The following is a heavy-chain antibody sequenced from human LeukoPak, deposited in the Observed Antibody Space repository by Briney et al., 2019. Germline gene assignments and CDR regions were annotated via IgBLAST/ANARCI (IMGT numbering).Heavy chain of an antibody. J-gene: IGHJ4*02. CDR2: IYHSGST. V-gene: IGHV4-30-2*01. CDR3: ARHVHHSSGFEYYFDY. Sequence: SQTLSLTCAVSGGSISSGGYSWSWIRQPPGKGLEWIGYIYHSGSTYYNPSLKSRVTISVDRSKSQFSLNLSSVTAADTAVYYCARHVHHSSGFEYYFDYWGQGTLVTVSS. D-gene: IGHD3-22*01. CDR1: GGSISSGGYS.